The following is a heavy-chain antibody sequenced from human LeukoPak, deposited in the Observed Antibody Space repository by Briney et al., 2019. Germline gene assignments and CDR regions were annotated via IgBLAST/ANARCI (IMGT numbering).Heavy chain of an antibody. D-gene: IGHD4-17*01. J-gene: IGHJ4*02. V-gene: IGHV3-30*03. CDR3: ATYTVTTSEPDY. CDR2: ISYDGSNK. CDR1: GFTFSSYG. Sequence: GGSLRLSCAASGFTFSSYGMHWVRQAPGKGLEWVTVISYDGSNKYYADSVKGRFTISRDNSKNTLYLQMNSLRTEDTAVYYCATYTVTTSEPDYWGQGTLVTVSS.